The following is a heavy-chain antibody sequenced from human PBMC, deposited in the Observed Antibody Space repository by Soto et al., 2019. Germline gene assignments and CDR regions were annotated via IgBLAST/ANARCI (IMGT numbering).Heavy chain of an antibody. CDR3: ATTYNWNYVGSS. D-gene: IGHD1-7*01. CDR2: ISYDGSNK. CDR1: GFTFSIYA. Sequence: PGGSLRLSCAASGFTFSIYAMHWVRQAPGKGLEWVAVISYDGSNKYYADSVKGRFTISRDNSKNTLYLQMNSLRAEDTAVYYCATTYNWNYVGSSWGQGTLVTVSS. J-gene: IGHJ5*02. V-gene: IGHV3-30-3*01.